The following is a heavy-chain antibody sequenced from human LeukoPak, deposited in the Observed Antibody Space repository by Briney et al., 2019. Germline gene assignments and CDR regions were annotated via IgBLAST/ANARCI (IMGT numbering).Heavy chain of an antibody. CDR3: AKDHRDGYNHPLFGDY. V-gene: IGHV3-30*18. J-gene: IGHJ4*02. CDR2: ISYDGSNK. D-gene: IGHD5-24*01. CDR1: GFTFSSYG. Sequence: GGSLRLSCAASGFTFSSYGMHWVRQAPGKGLEWVAVISYDGSNKYYAESVKGRFTISRDNSKNTLYLQMNSLRAEDTAVYYCAKDHRDGYNHPLFGDYWGQGTLVTVSS.